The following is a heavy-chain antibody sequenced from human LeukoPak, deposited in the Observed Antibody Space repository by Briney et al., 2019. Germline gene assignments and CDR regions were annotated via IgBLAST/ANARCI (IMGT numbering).Heavy chain of an antibody. V-gene: IGHV1-69*05. CDR3: ARANQLLFKWFDP. D-gene: IGHD2-2*01. Sequence: GASVKVSCKASGGTFSSYAISWVRQAPGQGLEWMGRIIPIFGTANYAQKFQGRVTITTDESTSTAYMELSSLRSEDTAVYYCARANQLLFKWFDPWGQGTLVTASS. CDR1: GGTFSSYA. J-gene: IGHJ5*02. CDR2: IIPIFGTA.